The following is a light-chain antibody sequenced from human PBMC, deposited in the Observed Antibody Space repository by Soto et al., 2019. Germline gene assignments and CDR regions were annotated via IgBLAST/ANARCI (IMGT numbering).Light chain of an antibody. J-gene: IGLJ2*01. CDR1: RSDVGGYNY. Sequence: QSALTQPASVSGSPGQSITISCTGTRSDVGGYNYVSWYQQHPGKDPKLMIYDVSNRPSGLSNRFSGSKSGNTASLTISGLQADDEADYYCSSYTSSSTLVFGGGTKLTVL. CDR3: SSYTSSSTLV. V-gene: IGLV2-14*01. CDR2: DVS.